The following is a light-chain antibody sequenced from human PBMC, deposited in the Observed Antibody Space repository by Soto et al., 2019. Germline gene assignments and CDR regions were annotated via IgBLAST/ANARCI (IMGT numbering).Light chain of an antibody. J-gene: IGLJ1*01. CDR3: SSYSISTAYL. CDR2: EVS. Sequence: QSALTQPASVSGSPGQSITISCTGTSSDVGGYDYVSWYQLHPGEAPKLMVFEVSNRPSGVPYRFSGSKSGNTASLTISGLQAEDEADYFCSSYSISTAYLFGTGTKVTVL. V-gene: IGLV2-14*01. CDR1: SSDVGGYDY.